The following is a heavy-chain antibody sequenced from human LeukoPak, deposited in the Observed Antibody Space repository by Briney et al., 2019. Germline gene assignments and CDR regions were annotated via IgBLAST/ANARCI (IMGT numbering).Heavy chain of an antibody. D-gene: IGHD5-18*01. CDR3: TRDPHSLDY. CDR2: ITSSSRTI. CDR1: GFIFSSYS. Sequence: GGSLRLSCAASGFIFSSYSMNWVRQAPGKGLEWVSYITSSSRTIYYADFVRRRFTISGDNAKNSLSLQLNNLRDEDTARYYFTRDPHSLDYWGPGTLVTISS. V-gene: IGHV3-48*02. J-gene: IGHJ4*02.